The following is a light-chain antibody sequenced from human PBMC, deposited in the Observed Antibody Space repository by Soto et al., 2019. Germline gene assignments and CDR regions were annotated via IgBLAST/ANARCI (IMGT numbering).Light chain of an antibody. V-gene: IGLV1-40*01. Sequence: VLTQPPSVSGAPGQRVSISCTGSTSNIGAPYDVHWYQHLPGTAPKLLIYGDNNRPSGVPDRFSGSKSGTSASLAITRLQAEDEADYYCQSYDISLHNYVFGTGTKVTVL. CDR2: GDN. CDR1: TSNIGAPYD. CDR3: QSYDISLHNYV. J-gene: IGLJ1*01.